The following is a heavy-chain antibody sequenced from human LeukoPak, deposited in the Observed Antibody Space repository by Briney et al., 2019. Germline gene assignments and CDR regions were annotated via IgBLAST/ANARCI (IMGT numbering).Heavy chain of an antibody. J-gene: IGHJ3*02. D-gene: IGHD1-1*01. V-gene: IGHV4-30-2*01. CDR2: IYHSGST. CDR3: ARPRGVQLERLTGGAFDI. CDR1: GGSVSSGGYS. Sequence: SETLSLTCAISGGSVSSGGYSWSWIRQPPGKGLEWIGYIYHSGSTYYNPPLKSRVTISVDTSKNQFSLKLSSVTAADTAVYYCARPRGVQLERLTGGAFDIWGQGTMVTVSS.